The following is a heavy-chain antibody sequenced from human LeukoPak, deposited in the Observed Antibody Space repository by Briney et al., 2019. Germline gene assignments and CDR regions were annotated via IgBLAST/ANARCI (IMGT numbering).Heavy chain of an antibody. V-gene: IGHV1-46*01. CDR2: INPSGGST. J-gene: IGHJ4*02. CDR3: ARARYSGYDDVVYYFDY. D-gene: IGHD5-12*01. CDR1: GYTFTSYY. Sequence: ASVNVSCKASGYTFTSYYMHWVRHTPGQGLEWMGIINPSGGSTNYAQKFRGRVTMTRDPSTSTDYMELSSMRSEDTAVYYCARARYSGYDDVVYYFDYWGQGTLVTVSS.